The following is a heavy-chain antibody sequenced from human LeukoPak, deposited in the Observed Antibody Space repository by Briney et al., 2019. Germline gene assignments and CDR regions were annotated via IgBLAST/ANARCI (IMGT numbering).Heavy chain of an antibody. J-gene: IGHJ4*02. CDR2: IYYSGST. CDR3: ARDLLDYYDSSGYYDYFDY. Sequence: ASETLSLTCTVSGGSISSGGYYWSWIRQHPGKSLEWIGYIYYSGSTYYNPSLKSRVTISVDTSKNQFSLKLSSVTAADTAVYYCARDLLDYYDSSGYYDYFDYWGQGTLVTVSS. D-gene: IGHD3-22*01. V-gene: IGHV4-31*03. CDR1: GGSISSGGYY.